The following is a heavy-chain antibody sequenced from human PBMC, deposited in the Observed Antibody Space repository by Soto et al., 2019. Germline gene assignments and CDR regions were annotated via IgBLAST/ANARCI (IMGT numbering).Heavy chain of an antibody. CDR2: IYYSGST. CDR1: GGSISSYY. V-gene: IGHV4-59*01. J-gene: IGHJ3*02. Sequence: PSETLSLTCTVSGGSISSYYWSWIRQPPGKGLEWIGYIYYSGSTNYNPSLKSRVTISVDTSKNQFSLKLSSVTAADTAVYYCAGGYCSSTSGYIDAFDIWGQGTMVTVSS. D-gene: IGHD2-2*02. CDR3: AGGYCSSTSGYIDAFDI.